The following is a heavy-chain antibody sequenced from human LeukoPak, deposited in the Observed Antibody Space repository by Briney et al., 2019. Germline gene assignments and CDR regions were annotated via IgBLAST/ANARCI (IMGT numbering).Heavy chain of an antibody. CDR2: IIPIFGTA. D-gene: IGHD3-10*01. V-gene: IGHV1-69*05. CDR1: GGTFSSYA. CDR3: ARSPVYYGSGRERAPRHDYYYMDV. J-gene: IGHJ6*03. Sequence: GASVKVSCKASGGTFSSYAISWVRQAPGQGREWMGGIIPIFGTANYAQKFQGRVTITTDESTSTAYMKLSSLRSEDTAVYYCARSPVYYGSGRERAPRHDYYYMDVWGKGTTVTVSS.